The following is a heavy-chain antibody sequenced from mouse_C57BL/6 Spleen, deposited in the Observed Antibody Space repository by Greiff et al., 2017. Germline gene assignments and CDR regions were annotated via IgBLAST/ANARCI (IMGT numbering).Heavy chain of an antibody. V-gene: IGHV1-52*01. J-gene: IGHJ4*01. Sequence: VQLQQPGAELVRPGSSVKLSCKASGYTFTSYWMHWVKQRPIQGLEWIGNIDPSDSETHYNQKFKDKDTLTVDKSSSTAYMQLSSLTSEDSAVYYCARDPHYYGSSPYAMDYWGQGTSVTVSS. D-gene: IGHD1-1*01. CDR1: GYTFTSYW. CDR2: IDPSDSET. CDR3: ARDPHYYGSSPYAMDY.